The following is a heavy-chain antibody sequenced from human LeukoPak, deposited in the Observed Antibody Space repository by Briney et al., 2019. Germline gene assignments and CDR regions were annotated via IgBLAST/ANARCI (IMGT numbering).Heavy chain of an antibody. V-gene: IGHV3-21*01. CDR1: GFIFSSYS. CDR3: ARDPLIAEIT. Sequence: PGGSLRLSCAASGFIFSSYSMNWVRQAPGKGLEWVSSISSSSSYIYYADSVKGRFTISRDNAKNSLYLQMNSLRAEDTAVYYCARDPLIAEITWGQGTLVTVSS. D-gene: IGHD2-15*01. J-gene: IGHJ5*02. CDR2: ISSSSSYI.